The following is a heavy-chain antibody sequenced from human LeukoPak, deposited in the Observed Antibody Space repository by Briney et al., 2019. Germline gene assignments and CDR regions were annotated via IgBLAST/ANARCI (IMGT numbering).Heavy chain of an antibody. Sequence: GGSLRLSCAASRFTFINSAMNWVRLAPGKGLEWVSSISGSGGTTYYADSVKGRFTISRDNSKNTLYLQMNSLRTEDTAVYYCAKGTYSGSYCPFDYWGQGTLVTVPS. CDR2: ISGSGGTT. CDR3: AKGTYSGSYCPFDY. V-gene: IGHV3-23*01. CDR1: RFTFINSA. J-gene: IGHJ4*02. D-gene: IGHD1-26*01.